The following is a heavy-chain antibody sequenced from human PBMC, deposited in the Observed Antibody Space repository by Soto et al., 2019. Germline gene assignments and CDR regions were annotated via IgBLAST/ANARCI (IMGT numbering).Heavy chain of an antibody. CDR2: ISYDGSNK. CDR3: ARAATYYDFWSSHPNYYYYGMDV. D-gene: IGHD3-3*01. Sequence: PGGSLRLSCAASGFTFSSYGMHWVRQAPGKGLEWVAVISYDGSNKYYADSVKGRFTISRDNSKNTLYLQMNSLRAEDTAVYYCARAATYYDFWSSHPNYYYYGMDVWGQGTTVTVSS. CDR1: GFTFSSYG. V-gene: IGHV3-30*03. J-gene: IGHJ6*02.